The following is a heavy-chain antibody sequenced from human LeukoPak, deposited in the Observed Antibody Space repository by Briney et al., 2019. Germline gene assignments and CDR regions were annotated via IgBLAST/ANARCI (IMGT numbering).Heavy chain of an antibody. D-gene: IGHD1-26*01. V-gene: IGHV3-21*01. CDR3: ARAYSGSFDDAFDI. CDR1: GFTFSSYS. Sequence: GGSLRLSCAPSGFTFSSYSMNWVRQAPGKGLEWVSSISSSSSYIYYADSVKGRFTISRDNAKNSLYLQMNSLRAEDTAVYYCARAYSGSFDDAFDIWGQGTMVTVSS. J-gene: IGHJ3*02. CDR2: ISSSSSYI.